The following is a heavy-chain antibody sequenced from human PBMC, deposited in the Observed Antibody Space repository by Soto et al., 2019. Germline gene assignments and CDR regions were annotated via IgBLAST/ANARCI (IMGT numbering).Heavy chain of an antibody. Sequence: PGESLKISCKGSGYSFTNYWIAWVRQMPGKGLEWMGIIYPRDSDTEYSPSFQGQVTISADKSISTAYLQWSSLKASDTAMYYCARSIAAAHPGGMDVWGQGTTVTVSS. CDR3: ARSIAAAHPGGMDV. D-gene: IGHD6-13*01. CDR1: GYSFTNYW. J-gene: IGHJ6*02. CDR2: IYPRDSDT. V-gene: IGHV5-51*01.